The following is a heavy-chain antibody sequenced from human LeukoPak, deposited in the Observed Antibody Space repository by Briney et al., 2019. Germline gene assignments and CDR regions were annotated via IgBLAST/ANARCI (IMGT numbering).Heavy chain of an antibody. CDR3: ARDRRTRYCSSTSCYGAFDI. V-gene: IGHV4-61*08. CDR2: IYYSGST. J-gene: IGHJ3*02. CDR1: GGSISSGGYS. Sequence: PSETLSLTCAVSGGSISSGGYSWSWIRQPPGKGLEWIGYIYYSGSTNYNPSLKSRVTISVDTSKNQFSLKLSSVTAADTAVYYCARDRRTRYCSSTSCYGAFDIWGQGTMVTVSS. D-gene: IGHD2-2*01.